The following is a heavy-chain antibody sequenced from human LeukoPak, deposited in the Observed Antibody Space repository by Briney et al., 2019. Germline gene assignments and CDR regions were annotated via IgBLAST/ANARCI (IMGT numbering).Heavy chain of an antibody. CDR3: ARNSMIGGTYAFDI. V-gene: IGHV4-4*07. CDR1: GGFISSYY. Sequence: SETLSLTCTVSGGFISSYYWSWIRQPAGKGLEWIGRIYTSGSTNYNPSLKSRVTMSVDTSKNQFSLKLSSVTAADTAVYYCARNSMIGGTYAFDIWGQGTMVTVSS. CDR2: IYTSGST. D-gene: IGHD3-22*01. J-gene: IGHJ3*02.